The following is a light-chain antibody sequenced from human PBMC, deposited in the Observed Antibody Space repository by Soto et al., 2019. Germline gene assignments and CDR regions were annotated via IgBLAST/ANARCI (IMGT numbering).Light chain of an antibody. V-gene: IGKV3-11*01. Sequence: EVVLTQSPGTLSLSPGERATLSCRASQSFRGLLAWYQQKPGQAPRVLIYDAYNRATGIPPRFSGSVSGTDGTITISSLEQEDGSVYYCQQRSNWTQTFGQGTKVDIK. CDR3: QQRSNWTQT. CDR2: DAY. CDR1: QSFRGL. J-gene: IGKJ1*01.